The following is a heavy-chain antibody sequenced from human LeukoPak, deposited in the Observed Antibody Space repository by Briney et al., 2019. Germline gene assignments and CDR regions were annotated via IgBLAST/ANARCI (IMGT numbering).Heavy chain of an antibody. Sequence: TGGSPRLSCAASGFTFSNYAMSWVRQAPGKGLEWVSAISGRGDSTYYAGSVKGRFTISRDNSKNTLYLQMNSLRAEDAAVYYCAKCSGGSCYSPFDSWGQGTLVTVSS. CDR1: GFTFSNYA. D-gene: IGHD2-15*01. J-gene: IGHJ4*02. V-gene: IGHV3-23*01. CDR2: ISGRGDST. CDR3: AKCSGGSCYSPFDS.